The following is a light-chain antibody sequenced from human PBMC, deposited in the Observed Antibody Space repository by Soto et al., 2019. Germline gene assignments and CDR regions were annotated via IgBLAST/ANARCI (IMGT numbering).Light chain of an antibody. CDR1: PTIYSN. V-gene: IGKV3D-15*03. CDR3: KQYYTWPS. CDR2: RAY. Sequence: KPSTNTLSVSPGERTTLSCRASPTIYSNVAWYQQRPGQPPRLLIDRAYIRATGIPARFSGSGSGTEFTLTISILEAEDLAVYYCKQYYTWPSFGQGTRLEIK. J-gene: IGKJ5*01.